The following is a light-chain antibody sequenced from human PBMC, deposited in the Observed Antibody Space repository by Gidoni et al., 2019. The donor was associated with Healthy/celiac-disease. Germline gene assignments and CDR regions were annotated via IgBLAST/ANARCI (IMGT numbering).Light chain of an antibody. Sequence: DLVMTQSPASLAVSLGERATINCKSSQSVLYSSNNKNYLAWYQQKPGQPPKLLIYWASTRESGVPDRFSGSGSGTDFTLTISSLQAEDVAVYYCQQYYSTPLFGQGTKLEIK. V-gene: IGKV4-1*01. CDR2: WAS. CDR3: QQYYSTPL. J-gene: IGKJ2*01. CDR1: QSVLYSSNNKNY.